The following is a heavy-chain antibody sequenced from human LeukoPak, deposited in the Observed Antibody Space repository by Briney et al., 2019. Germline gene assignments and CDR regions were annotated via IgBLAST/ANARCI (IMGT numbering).Heavy chain of an antibody. CDR2: IYHSGST. J-gene: IGHJ5*02. V-gene: IGHV4-38-2*02. CDR1: GYSISSGYY. CDR3: ARDQRSIAVAVRFDP. D-gene: IGHD6-19*01. Sequence: SETLSLTCTVSGYSISSGYYWGWIRQPPAKGLEWIGSIYHSGSTYYNPSLKSRVTISVDTSKNQFSLKLSSVTAADTAVYYCARDQRSIAVAVRFDPWGQGTLVTVSS.